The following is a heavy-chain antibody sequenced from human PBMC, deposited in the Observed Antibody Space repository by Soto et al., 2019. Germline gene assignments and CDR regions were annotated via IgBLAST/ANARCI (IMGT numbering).Heavy chain of an antibody. Sequence: QVQLVQSGAEVKKPGSSVKVSCKASGGTFSRYSITWVRQAPGHGLEWIGRIIPIFGIASYAQKFQGRVTIAASEDSSTAYMELSSLSSDDTAVYYCAREDRDRETGLVPAAIDGMDVWGQGTTVTVSS. CDR1: GGTFSRYS. CDR2: IIPIFGIA. D-gene: IGHD2-2*01. J-gene: IGHJ6*02. CDR3: AREDRDRETGLVPAAIDGMDV. V-gene: IGHV1-69*08.